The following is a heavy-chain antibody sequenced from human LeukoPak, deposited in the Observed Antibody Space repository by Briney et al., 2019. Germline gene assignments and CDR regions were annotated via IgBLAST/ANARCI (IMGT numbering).Heavy chain of an antibody. CDR1: GFTFSSYA. CDR3: AKNGDRGAYCSGGSCYPYFYYYMDV. J-gene: IGHJ6*03. CDR2: ITGRGDSA. V-gene: IGHV3-23*01. D-gene: IGHD2-15*01. Sequence: GGSLRLSCAASGFTFSSYATSWVRQAPGKGLEWVSTITGRGDSAYYADSVKGRFTISRDNSKNTLYLQMNSLRAEDTAIYYCAKNGDRGAYCSGGSCYPYFYYYMDVWGKGTTVTISS.